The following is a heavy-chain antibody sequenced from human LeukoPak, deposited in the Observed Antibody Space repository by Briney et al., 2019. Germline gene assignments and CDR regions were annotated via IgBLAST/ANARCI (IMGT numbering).Heavy chain of an antibody. CDR3: ARTHRRSGSYLVFDI. J-gene: IGHJ3*02. CDR1: GGSFSGYY. V-gene: IGHV4-34*01. D-gene: IGHD1-26*01. CDR2: INHSGST. Sequence: SETLSLTCAVYGGSFSGYYWSWIRQPPGKRLEWIGEINHSGSTNYNPSLKSRVTISVDTSENQFSLKLSSVTAADTAVYYCARTHRRSGSYLVFDIWGQGTMATVSS.